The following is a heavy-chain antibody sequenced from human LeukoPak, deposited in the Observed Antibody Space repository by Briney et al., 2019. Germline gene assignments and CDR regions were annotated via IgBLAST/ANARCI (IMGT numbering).Heavy chain of an antibody. CDR3: AKAGPITMVRGVKNYYYGMDV. CDR2: RSYDGSNK. V-gene: IGHV3-30*18. CDR1: GFTFSSYG. J-gene: IGHJ6*02. D-gene: IGHD3-10*01. Sequence: PGGSLRLSCAASGFTFSSYGMHWFRQAPGKGLEWVAGRSYDGSNKYYADCVKGRFTISRDNSKNTLYLQMNSLRAEDTDVYYCAKAGPITMVRGVKNYYYGMDVWGQGTTVTVSS.